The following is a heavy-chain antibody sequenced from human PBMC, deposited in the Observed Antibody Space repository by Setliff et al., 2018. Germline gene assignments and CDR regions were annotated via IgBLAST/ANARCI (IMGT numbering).Heavy chain of an antibody. CDR1: GFNFANSG. CDR2: IWFDGSLK. V-gene: IGHV3-33*01. Sequence: GSLRLSCAASGFNFANSGMHWVRQAPGKGLEWVTLIWFDGSLKYYGDSVRGRFTVARDNSENTVHLQMNSLRADDTARYFCARARGYNFGYADSWGQGTLVTVSS. D-gene: IGHD5-12*01. CDR3: ARARGYNFGYADS. J-gene: IGHJ4*02.